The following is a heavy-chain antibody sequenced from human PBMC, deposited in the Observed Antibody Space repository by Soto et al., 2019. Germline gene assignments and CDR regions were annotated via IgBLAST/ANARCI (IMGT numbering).Heavy chain of an antibody. V-gene: IGHV2-5*02. J-gene: IGHJ4*02. Sequence: QITLKESGPPLVRPTQTPTLTCTFSGFSLTTSGVGVGWIPPPPGKALEWLAVIYWDDDKRYSSSLTSRLTITKDTSESRVVLTTSNMDPVDTATYYCAHHPYDGLGSYSFDYRGQGTLV. D-gene: IGHD3-10*01. CDR3: AHHPYDGLGSYSFDY. CDR2: IYWDDDK. CDR1: GFSLTTSGVG.